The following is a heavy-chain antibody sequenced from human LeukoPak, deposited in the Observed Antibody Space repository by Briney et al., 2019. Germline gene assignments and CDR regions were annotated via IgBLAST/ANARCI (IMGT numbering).Heavy chain of an antibody. CDR2: ISGSGGTT. CDR1: GFTFSSYA. V-gene: IGHV3-23*01. CDR3: AKGDVVTAIIPLDY. J-gene: IGHJ4*02. D-gene: IGHD5-12*01. Sequence: GGSPRHSCAAPGFTFSSYAMSWVCHAPREGLHCVSGISGSGGTTYYADSVQGRFTISRDNSKKTVFLQMSSLRAEDTAVYYCAKGDVVTAIIPLDYWGQGTLVTVSS.